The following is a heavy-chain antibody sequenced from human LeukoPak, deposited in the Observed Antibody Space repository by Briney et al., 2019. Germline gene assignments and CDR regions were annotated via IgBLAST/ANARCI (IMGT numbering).Heavy chain of an antibody. CDR2: MNPTGGRT. CDR3: TRTQYDSSGNFYFDN. Sequence: ASVKVSCKASGYRFSSYYIHWVRQAPGEGLQWMGMMNPTGGRTRYAQRFQGRVTMARDTSTSTVDMELSSLKSEDTAVYYCTRTQYDSSGNFYFDNWGQGTLVTVSS. D-gene: IGHD3-22*01. V-gene: IGHV1-46*01. CDR1: GYRFSSYY. J-gene: IGHJ4*02.